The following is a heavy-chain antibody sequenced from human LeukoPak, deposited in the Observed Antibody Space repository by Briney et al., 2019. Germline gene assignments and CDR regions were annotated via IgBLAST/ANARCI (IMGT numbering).Heavy chain of an antibody. Sequence: SETLSLTCTVSGDSISNYYWSWIRQSPGKELEWIGYMYNRGSTIYNPSLKSRVTISTDTFKNQFSLRLTSVTAADTAVYYCARAEKAVTGTLDSWGQGTLITVSS. D-gene: IGHD6-19*01. CDR1: GDSISNYY. CDR3: ARAEKAVTGTLDS. CDR2: MYNRGST. J-gene: IGHJ4*02. V-gene: IGHV4-59*01.